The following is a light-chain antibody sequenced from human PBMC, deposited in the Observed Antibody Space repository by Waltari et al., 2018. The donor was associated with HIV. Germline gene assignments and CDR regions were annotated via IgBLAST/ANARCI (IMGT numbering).Light chain of an antibody. CDR3: QTWGTGIHVV. Sequence: QLVLPQSPSASASLGASVTLTCTLSSGHSSYAIAWHQQQPAKAPRYLMRLNSDGSHTKGDGIPDRFSGSSSGAERYLIISSLQSEDEADYYCQTWGTGIHVVFGGGTKLTVL. V-gene: IGLV4-69*01. J-gene: IGLJ3*02. CDR1: SGHSSYA. CDR2: LNSDGSH.